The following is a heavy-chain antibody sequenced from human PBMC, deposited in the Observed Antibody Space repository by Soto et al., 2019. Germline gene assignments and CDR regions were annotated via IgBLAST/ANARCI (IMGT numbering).Heavy chain of an antibody. CDR2: IYYSGST. D-gene: IGHD3-10*01. CDR3: APSSAVWFGEDYYGMDV. Sequence: QVQLQESGPGLVKPSQTLSLTCTVSGGSISSGGYYWSWIRQHPGKGLEWIGYIYYSGSTYYNPSLKSRVTISVDTSKNQFSLKLRSVTAADTAVYYCAPSSAVWFGEDYYGMDVWGQGTTVTVSS. CDR1: GGSISSGGYY. J-gene: IGHJ6*02. V-gene: IGHV4-31*03.